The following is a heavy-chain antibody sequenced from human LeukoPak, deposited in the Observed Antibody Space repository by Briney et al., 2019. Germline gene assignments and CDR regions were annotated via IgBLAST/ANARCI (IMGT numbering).Heavy chain of an antibody. CDR2: IRYDGSNK. Sequence: GGSLRLSCAASGFTFSSYGMHWVRQAPGKGLEWVAFIRYDGSNKYYADSVKGRFTISRDNSKNTLYLQMNSLRAEDTAVYYCAKDWEIAAVSGDYWGQGTLVTVSS. D-gene: IGHD6-13*01. CDR3: AKDWEIAAVSGDY. V-gene: IGHV3-30*02. CDR1: GFTFSSYG. J-gene: IGHJ4*02.